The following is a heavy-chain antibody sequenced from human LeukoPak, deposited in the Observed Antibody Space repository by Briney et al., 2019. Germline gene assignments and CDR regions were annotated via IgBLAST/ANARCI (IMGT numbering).Heavy chain of an antibody. CDR2: ISSSGSTI. CDR3: ARVGYCSGGSCRDLDY. CDR1: GFTFSSYE. J-gene: IGHJ4*02. Sequence: GGSLRLSCAASGFTFSSYEMNWVRQAPGKGLEWVSYISSSGSTIYYADSVKGRFTISRDNAKNSLYLQMNSLRAEDTAVYYCARVGYCSGGSCRDLDYWGQGTLVTVSS. D-gene: IGHD2-15*01. V-gene: IGHV3-48*03.